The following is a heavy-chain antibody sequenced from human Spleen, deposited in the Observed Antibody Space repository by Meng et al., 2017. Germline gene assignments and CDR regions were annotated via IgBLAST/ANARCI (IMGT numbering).Heavy chain of an antibody. V-gene: IGHV3-11*01. D-gene: IGHD6-13*01. CDR3: AREMYGSSWYSARPDY. CDR1: GFIFSDYY. J-gene: IGHJ4*02. CDR2: ISSSGDTI. Sequence: GGSLRLSCAASGFIFSDYYMNWIRQTPGKGLEWVSYISSSGDTIYYTDSVKGRFTISRDNAKNSLYLQMNYLRAEDTAVYYCAREMYGSSWYSARPDYWGRGTLVTGAS.